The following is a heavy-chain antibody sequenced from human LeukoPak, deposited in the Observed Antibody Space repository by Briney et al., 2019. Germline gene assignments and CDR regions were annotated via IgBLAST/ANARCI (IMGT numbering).Heavy chain of an antibody. CDR1: GFTFSSYS. Sequence: WSLRLSGAASGFTFSSYSMNWVRQAPGKGLEWVSSISSRSSYLCYAYAVRVRFTISRDNARNSLYVQMNSLRAEDTALYYCAKDYYYDFWSGYYGYDYGMDVWGQGTTVTVSS. CDR3: AKDYYYDFWSGYYGYDYGMDV. V-gene: IGHV3-21*01. D-gene: IGHD3-3*01. CDR2: ISSRSSYL. J-gene: IGHJ6*02.